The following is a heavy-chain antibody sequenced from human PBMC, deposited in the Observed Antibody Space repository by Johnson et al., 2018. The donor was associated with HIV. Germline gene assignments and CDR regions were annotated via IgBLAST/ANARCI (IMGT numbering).Heavy chain of an antibody. V-gene: IGHV3-66*03. Sequence: VQLVESGGGLIQPGGSLRLSCAASGFTVSSNYMSWVRQAPGKGLEWVSVIYSGGSTYYADSVKGRFPISRDNSKNTVYLQMNSLRGEDTAVYYCAKDGPFGSGIDASDIWGQGTMVTVSS. CDR1: GFTVSSNY. CDR3: AKDGPFGSGIDASDI. D-gene: IGHD3-16*01. CDR2: IYSGGST. J-gene: IGHJ3*02.